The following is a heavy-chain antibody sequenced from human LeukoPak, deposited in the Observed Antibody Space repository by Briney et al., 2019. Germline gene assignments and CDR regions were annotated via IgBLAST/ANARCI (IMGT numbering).Heavy chain of an antibody. Sequence: PGGSLRLSCAASGFNFENYCMHWVRQAPGKALEWLSGIGLSGDYIAYADSVKGRFTISRDDAKNSLYLQMSSLRPEDTALYYCTKDMRGPYYYYYLDVWGKGTTVSVSS. V-gene: IGHV3-9*01. CDR3: TKDMRGPYYYYYLDV. CDR1: GFNFENYC. D-gene: IGHD3-10*01. J-gene: IGHJ6*03. CDR2: IGLSGDYI.